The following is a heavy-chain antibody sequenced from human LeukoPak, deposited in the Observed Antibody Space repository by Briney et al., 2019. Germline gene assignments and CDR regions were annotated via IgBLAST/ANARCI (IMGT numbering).Heavy chain of an antibody. J-gene: IGHJ3*02. CDR2: IYGGGGT. Sequence: GGSLRLSCAASGFTVSSNYMSWVRQAPGKGLEWVSVIYGGGGTYYADSVKGRFSISRDTSKNTLYLQMNILRAEDTAVYYCAKGAEGGHDAYDIWGQGTMVTVSS. CDR1: GFTVSSNY. V-gene: IGHV3-66*01. CDR3: AKGAEGGHDAYDI.